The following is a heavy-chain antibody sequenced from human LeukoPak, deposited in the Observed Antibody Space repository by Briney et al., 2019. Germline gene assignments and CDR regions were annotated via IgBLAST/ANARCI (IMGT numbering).Heavy chain of an antibody. CDR1: GASISGSGYY. D-gene: IGHD3-22*01. CDR2: IYYSGST. Sequence: SETLSLTCAVSGASISGSGYYWGWIRQPPGKGLEWIGNIYYSGSTNYNPSLKSRVTISVDKSKNQFSLKLSSVTAADTAVYYCARDRVYDSSGYCLDYWGQGTLVTVSS. J-gene: IGHJ4*02. V-gene: IGHV4-39*07. CDR3: ARDRVYDSSGYCLDY.